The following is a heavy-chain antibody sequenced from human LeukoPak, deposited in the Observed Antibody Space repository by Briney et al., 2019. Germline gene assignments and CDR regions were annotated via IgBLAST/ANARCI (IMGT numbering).Heavy chain of an antibody. CDR1: GGSISGYY. V-gene: IGHV4-34*01. Sequence: SETLSLTCTVSGGSISGYYWSWIRQPPGKGLEWIGEINHSGSTNYNPSLKSRVTISVDTSKNQFSLKLSSVTAADTAVYYCAREGYCSGGSCYFDYWGQGTLVTVSS. CDR2: INHSGST. J-gene: IGHJ4*02. D-gene: IGHD2-15*01. CDR3: AREGYCSGGSCYFDY.